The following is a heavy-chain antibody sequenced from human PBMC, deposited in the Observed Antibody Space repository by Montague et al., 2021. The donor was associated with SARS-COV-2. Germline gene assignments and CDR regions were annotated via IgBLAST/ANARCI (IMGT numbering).Heavy chain of an antibody. CDR2: IYYSGST. CDR1: GGSISSSSYY. V-gene: IGHV4-39*01. Sequence: SETLSLTCTVSGGSISSSSYYWGWIRQPPGKGLEWIGSIYYSGSTYYNPSLKSRVTISVDTPKNQFSLTLSSVTAADTAVYYCARFPTSYYYDSKAAPATPDAFDIWGQGTMVTVSS. J-gene: IGHJ3*02. D-gene: IGHD3-22*01. CDR3: ARFPTSYYYDSKAAPATPDAFDI.